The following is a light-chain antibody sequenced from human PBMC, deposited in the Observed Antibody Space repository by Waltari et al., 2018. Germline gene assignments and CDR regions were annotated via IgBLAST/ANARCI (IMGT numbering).Light chain of an antibody. J-gene: IGKJ4*01. V-gene: IGKV3-15*01. Sequence: AMTQSPAAMSVSPGERVALTCKASQNIDNNLAWYQQKPGQSPRLLIYGASTRATGVPARFSGSGSGTEFTLTISSLQSEDCAVFYCQQYNRWPPLTFGGGTKVEIK. CDR3: QQYNRWPPLT. CDR1: QNIDNN. CDR2: GAS.